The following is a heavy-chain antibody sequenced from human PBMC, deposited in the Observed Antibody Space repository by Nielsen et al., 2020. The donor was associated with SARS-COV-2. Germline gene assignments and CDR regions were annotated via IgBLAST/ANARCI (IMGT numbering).Heavy chain of an antibody. CDR3: ARVVVPAAKALGF. J-gene: IGHJ4*02. D-gene: IGHD2-2*01. Sequence: ASVKVSCKASGYTFTGYYMHWVRQAPGQGLEWMGWINPNSGNTGYAQKFQGRVTMTRNTSISTAYMELSSLRSEDTAVYYCARVVVPAAKALGFWGQGTLVTVSS. V-gene: IGHV1-8*02. CDR2: INPNSGNT. CDR1: GYTFTGYY.